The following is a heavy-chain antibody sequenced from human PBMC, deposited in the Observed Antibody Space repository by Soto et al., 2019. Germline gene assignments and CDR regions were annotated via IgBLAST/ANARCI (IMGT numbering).Heavy chain of an antibody. CDR2: INPNSGGT. D-gene: IGHD2-15*01. J-gene: IGHJ4*02. CDR1: GYTFTGYY. CDR3: ARGVCSGGSCYFDY. Sequence: ASLKVSCKASGYTFTGYYMHWVPQAPGQGLEWMGWINPNSGGTNYAQKFQGWVTMTRDTSISTAYMELSRLRSDDTAVYYCARGVCSGGSCYFDYWGQGXLVTVYS. V-gene: IGHV1-2*04.